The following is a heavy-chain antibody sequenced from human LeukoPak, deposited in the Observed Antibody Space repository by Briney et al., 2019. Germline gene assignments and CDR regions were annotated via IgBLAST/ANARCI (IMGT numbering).Heavy chain of an antibody. J-gene: IGHJ4*02. Sequence: GGSLRLSCAASGFTFSSNWMSWVRQAPGKGLEWVANIKQDGSEKYYVDSVKGRFTISRDNAKNSSYLQMNRLRAEDTALYYCRAGAYWGQGTLVTVSS. CDR3: RAGAY. V-gene: IGHV3-7*03. CDR1: GFTFSSNW. CDR2: IKQDGSEK.